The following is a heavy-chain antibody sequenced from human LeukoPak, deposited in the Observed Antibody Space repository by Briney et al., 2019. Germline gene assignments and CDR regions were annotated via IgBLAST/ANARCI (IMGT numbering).Heavy chain of an antibody. CDR3: ARAVRDIVVVPAADYYYYMDV. D-gene: IGHD2-2*01. CDR1: GYTFTGYY. Sequence: ASVKVSCKASGYTFTGYYMHWVRQAPGQGLEWMGWINPNSGGTNYAQKFQGRVTMTRDTSISTAYMELSRLRSDDTAVYYCARAVRDIVVVPAADYYYYMDVWGKGTTVTVSS. V-gene: IGHV1-2*02. J-gene: IGHJ6*03. CDR2: INPNSGGT.